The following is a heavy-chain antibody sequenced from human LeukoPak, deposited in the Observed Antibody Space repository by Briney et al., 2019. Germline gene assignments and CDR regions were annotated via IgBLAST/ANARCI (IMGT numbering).Heavy chain of an antibody. J-gene: IGHJ4*02. CDR1: GYTFTGYY. Sequence: ASVEVSCKASGYTFTGYYMHWVRQAPGQGLEWMGWINPNSGGTNYAQKFQGRVTMTRDTSISTAYMELSRLRSDDTAVYYCARDTYDYVWGSYPSADYWGQGTLVTVSS. D-gene: IGHD3-16*02. CDR3: ARDTYDYVWGSYPSADY. CDR2: INPNSGGT. V-gene: IGHV1-2*02.